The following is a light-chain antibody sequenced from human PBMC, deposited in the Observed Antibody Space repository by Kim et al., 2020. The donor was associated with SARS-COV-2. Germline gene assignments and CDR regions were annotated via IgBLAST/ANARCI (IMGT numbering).Light chain of an antibody. V-gene: IGKV3-20*01. CDR1: QSVSSSY. CDR2: GAS. J-gene: IGKJ2*01. CDR3: QQYVSSPV. Sequence: LCPGESATLSCRASQSVSSSYLAWYQQKPGQAPRLLIYGASSRATGIPDRFSGSGSGTDFTLTISRLEPEDFAVYYCQQYVSSPVFGQGTKLEI.